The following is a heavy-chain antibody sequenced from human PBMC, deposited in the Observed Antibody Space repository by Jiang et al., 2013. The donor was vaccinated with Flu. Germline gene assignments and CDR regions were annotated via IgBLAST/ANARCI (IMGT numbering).Heavy chain of an antibody. V-gene: IGHV6-1*01. CDR1: GDSVSNNTVI. CDR3: AGGRTTTMTFDY. CDR2: TYYRSKWYN. Sequence: QTLSLTCAISGDSVSNNTVIWTWIRQSPARGLEWLGRTYYRSKWYNDYAVSVKSRITISPDTSKNQFYLQLNSVTPEDTAVYYCAGGRTTTMTFDYWGQGALVTVSS. D-gene: IGHD4-17*01. J-gene: IGHJ4*02.